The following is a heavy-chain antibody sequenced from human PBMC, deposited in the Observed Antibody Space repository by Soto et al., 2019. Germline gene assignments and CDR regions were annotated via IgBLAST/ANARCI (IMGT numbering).Heavy chain of an antibody. CDR3: ARDIGFWSGYIFDAFDI. J-gene: IGHJ3*02. CDR2: IKQDGSEK. CDR1: GFTFSSSW. Sequence: GGSLRLSCAASGFTFSSSWMSWVRQAPGKGLEWVANIKQDGSEKYYVDSVKGRFTSSRDNAKNSLYLQMNSLRAEDTAVYYCARDIGFWSGYIFDAFDIWGQGTMVTVSS. V-gene: IGHV3-7*05. D-gene: IGHD3-3*01.